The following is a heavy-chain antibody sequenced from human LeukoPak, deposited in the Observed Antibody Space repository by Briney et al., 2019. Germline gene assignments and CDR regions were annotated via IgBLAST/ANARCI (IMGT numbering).Heavy chain of an antibody. CDR2: IYYSGST. CDR3: ARGSRLGFGEFYSPPRAMYDY. J-gene: IGHJ4*02. Sequence: SETLSLTCTVSGCSISSYYWSWIRQPPGKGLEWIGYIYYSGSTNYNPSLKSRFTISVDTSKNQFSLKLSSVTAAETAVYYCARGSRLGFGEFYSPPRAMYDYWGQGTLVTVSS. D-gene: IGHD3-10*01. CDR1: GCSISSYY. V-gene: IGHV4-59*01.